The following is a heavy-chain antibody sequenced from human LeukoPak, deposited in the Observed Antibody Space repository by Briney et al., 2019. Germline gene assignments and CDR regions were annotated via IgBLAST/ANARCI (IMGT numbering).Heavy chain of an antibody. CDR3: ARVLEYSSSSAFDY. J-gene: IGHJ4*02. D-gene: IGHD6-6*01. CDR1: GYSISSGYY. CDR2: IYHSGST. V-gene: IGHV4-38-2*02. Sequence: SETLSLTCTVSGYSISSGYYWGWIRQPPGKGLEWIGSIYHSGSTYYNPSLKSRVTISVDTSKNQFSLKLSSVTAADTAVYYCARVLEYSSSSAFDYWGQGTLVTVSS.